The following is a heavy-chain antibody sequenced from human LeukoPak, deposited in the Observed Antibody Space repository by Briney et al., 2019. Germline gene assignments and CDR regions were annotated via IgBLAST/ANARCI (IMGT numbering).Heavy chain of an antibody. CDR1: GYTFTSYD. J-gene: IGHJ4*02. CDR3: AREPLRTEHIDY. CDR2: MSPNSGDT. D-gene: IGHD1-14*01. Sequence: ASVKVSCKASGYTFTSYDFNWVRQATGQRPEWMGWMSPNSGDTGYAQKFQDRVTMTRNTSISTAYMELSSLRSDDTAVYYCAREPLRTEHIDYWGQGTLVTVSS. V-gene: IGHV1-8*01.